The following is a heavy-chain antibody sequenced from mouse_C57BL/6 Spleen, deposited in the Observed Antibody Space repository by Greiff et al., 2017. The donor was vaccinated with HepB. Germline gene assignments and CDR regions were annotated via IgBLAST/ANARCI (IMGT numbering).Heavy chain of an antibody. V-gene: IGHV7-3*01. Sequence: EVQRVESGGGLVQPGGSLSLSCAASGFTFTDYYMSWVRQPPGKALEWLGFIRNKANGYTTEYSASVKGRFTISRDNSQSILYLQMNALRAEDSATYYCARRYGSRHLGYFDVWGTGTTVTVSS. CDR1: GFTFTDYY. J-gene: IGHJ1*03. D-gene: IGHD1-1*01. CDR2: IRNKANGYTT. CDR3: ARRYGSRHLGYFDV.